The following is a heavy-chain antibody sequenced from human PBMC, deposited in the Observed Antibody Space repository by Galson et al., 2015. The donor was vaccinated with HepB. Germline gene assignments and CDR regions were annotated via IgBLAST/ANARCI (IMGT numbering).Heavy chain of an antibody. J-gene: IGHJ4*02. V-gene: IGHV1-46*04. CDR1: GYTSTSYY. CDR3: ARDLRSGILTGPSRPDY. D-gene: IGHD3-9*01. CDR2: INPSGGST. Sequence: SVKVSCKASGYTSTSYYMHWVRQAPGQGLEWMGIINPSGGSTSYAQKLQGRVTMTRDTSTSTVYMELSSLRSEDTAVYYCARDLRSGILTGPSRPDYWGQGTLVTVSS.